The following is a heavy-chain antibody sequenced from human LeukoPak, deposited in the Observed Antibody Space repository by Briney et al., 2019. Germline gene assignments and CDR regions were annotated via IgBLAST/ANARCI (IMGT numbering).Heavy chain of an antibody. J-gene: IGHJ4*02. CDR1: GGTFSSYA. Sequence: GASVKVSCKASGGTFSSYAISWVRQAPGQGLEWMGGIIPIFGTANYAQKFQGRVTITTDESTSTAYMELSSLRSEDTAVYYCARDWDVDTGIQDWGQGTLVTVSS. D-gene: IGHD5-18*01. CDR3: ARDWDVDTGIQD. V-gene: IGHV1-69*05. CDR2: IIPIFGTA.